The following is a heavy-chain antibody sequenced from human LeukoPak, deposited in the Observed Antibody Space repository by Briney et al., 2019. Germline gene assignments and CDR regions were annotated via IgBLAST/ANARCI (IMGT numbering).Heavy chain of an antibody. CDR1: GYTFTSYD. J-gene: IGHJ5*02. CDR3: ARESYTVTTGSFDP. CDR2: MNPNSGNT. V-gene: IGHV1-8*01. D-gene: IGHD4-11*01. Sequence: ASVKVSCKASGYTFTSYDINWVRQATGQGLEWMGWMNPNSGNTGYAQKFQGRVTMTTDTSTSTAYMELRSLRSDDTAVYYCARESYTVTTGSFDPWGQGTLVTVSS.